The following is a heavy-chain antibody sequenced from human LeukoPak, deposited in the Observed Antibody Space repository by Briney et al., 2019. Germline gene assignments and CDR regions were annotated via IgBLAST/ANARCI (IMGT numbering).Heavy chain of an antibody. V-gene: IGHV4-59*08. J-gene: IGHJ5*02. D-gene: IGHD6-25*01. CDR2: ISYSGGT. Sequence: SETPSLTCTVSGDSINSYYWSWIRQPPGKGLEWIGYISYSGGTTYNPSLKSRVTMSLDTSKNQFSLKLSSVTATDTAVYYCARRDTNSGADPWGQGTLVTVSS. CDR1: GDSINSYY. CDR3: ARRDTNSGADP.